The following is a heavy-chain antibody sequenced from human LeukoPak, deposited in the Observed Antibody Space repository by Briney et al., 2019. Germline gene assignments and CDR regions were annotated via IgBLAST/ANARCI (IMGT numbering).Heavy chain of an antibody. Sequence: PGMSLRLSCAASGFTFDDFAMHWVRQAPGKGLEWVSGISWNSGGIVYADSVKGRFTISRDNAKNSLYLQMNSLRAEDTAVYYCARAQLERPNRIYYFDYWGQGTLVTVSS. J-gene: IGHJ4*02. CDR3: ARAQLERPNRIYYFDY. CDR2: ISWNSGGI. V-gene: IGHV3-9*01. CDR1: GFTFDDFA. D-gene: IGHD1-1*01.